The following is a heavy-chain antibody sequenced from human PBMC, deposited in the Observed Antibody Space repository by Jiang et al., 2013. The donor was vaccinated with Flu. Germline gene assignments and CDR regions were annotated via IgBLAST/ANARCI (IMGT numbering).Heavy chain of an antibody. J-gene: IGHJ4*02. CDR1: GGSISNYY. CDR2: IYSSGST. D-gene: IGHD3-22*01. Sequence: LLKPSETLSLTCTVSGGSISNYYWSWIRQPAGKGLEWIGRIYSSGSTNYNPSLKGRVTMSVDTSKNQFSLKLSSVTAADTAVYYCARQPPRXSSGYYFDYWGQGTLVTVSS. CDR3: ARQPPRXSSGYYFDY. V-gene: IGHV4-4*07.